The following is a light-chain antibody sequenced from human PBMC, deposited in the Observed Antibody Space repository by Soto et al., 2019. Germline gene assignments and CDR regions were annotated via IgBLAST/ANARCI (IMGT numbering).Light chain of an antibody. J-gene: IGKJ1*01. CDR2: AAS. CDR1: QSISSY. Sequence: DIQMTQSPSSLSASVGDRVTITCRASQSISSYLNWYQQKPGKAPKLCIYAASSLQSGVPSRFSGSGTVTDFTLTISSRHPEDGATDYCQQSYSTPWTVGQGTKVEIK. V-gene: IGKV1-39*01. CDR3: QQSYSTPWT.